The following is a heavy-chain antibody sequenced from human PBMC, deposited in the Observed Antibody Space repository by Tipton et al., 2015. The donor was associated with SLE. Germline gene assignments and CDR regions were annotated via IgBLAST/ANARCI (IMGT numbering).Heavy chain of an antibody. CDR3: AGASRPFDH. V-gene: IGHV4-38-2*02. Sequence: TLSLTCTVSGYSISSGYYWGWIRQPPGKGLEWIGSIYHSGSTYYNPSLKSRITISVDTSKNQFSLKLSSVTAADTAVYFCAGASRPFDHWGQGTLVTVSS. J-gene: IGHJ4*02. CDR2: IYHSGST. CDR1: GYSISSGYY.